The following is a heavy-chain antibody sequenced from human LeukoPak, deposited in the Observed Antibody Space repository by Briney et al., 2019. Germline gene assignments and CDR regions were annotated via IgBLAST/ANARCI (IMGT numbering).Heavy chain of an antibody. D-gene: IGHD3-10*02. CDR1: GFTFSGSD. J-gene: IGHJ2*01. CDR3: SRRMFTADWHLDL. CDR2: IKTKAESYAT. Sequence: PGGSLRLSCAASGFTFSGSDIDWARQASGKGLEWIGRIKTKAESYATAYVVSVKGRFTISRDDSKNTAFLQMNSLKTEDTAVYYCSRRMFTADWHLDLWGRGTLVTVSS. V-gene: IGHV3-73*01.